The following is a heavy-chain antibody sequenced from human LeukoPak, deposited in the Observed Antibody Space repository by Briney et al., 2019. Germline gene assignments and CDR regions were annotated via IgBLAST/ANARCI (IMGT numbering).Heavy chain of an antibody. CDR2: IYHSGST. CDR1: GGSFSGYY. V-gene: IGHV4-34*01. Sequence: SETLSLTCAVYGGSFSGYYWSWVRQPPGKGLEWIGEIYHSGSTNYNASLKSRVTISVDTSKKQFSLKLNSVTAADTAVYYCARANYYDSSGYSRGAFDIWGQGTMVTVSS. D-gene: IGHD3-22*01. CDR3: ARANYYDSSGYSRGAFDI. J-gene: IGHJ3*02.